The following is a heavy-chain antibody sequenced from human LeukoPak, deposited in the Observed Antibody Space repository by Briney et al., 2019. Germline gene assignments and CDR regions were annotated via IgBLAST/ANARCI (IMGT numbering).Heavy chain of an antibody. J-gene: IGHJ4*02. V-gene: IGHV1-46*01. D-gene: IGHD4-17*01. CDR1: GYTFTSYY. Sequence: GGSVKVSFKASGYTFTSYYMHWVRQAPGQGLEWMGIINPSGGSTSYAQKFQGRVTMTRDMSTSTVYMELSSLRSEDTAVYYCARGGLRNYYFDYWGQGTLVTVSS. CDR2: INPSGGST. CDR3: ARGGLRNYYFDY.